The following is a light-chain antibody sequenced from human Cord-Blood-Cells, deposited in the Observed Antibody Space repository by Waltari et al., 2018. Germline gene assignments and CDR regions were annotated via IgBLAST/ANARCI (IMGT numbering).Light chain of an antibody. V-gene: IGLV2-14*01. J-gene: IGLJ1*01. CDR3: SSYTSSSTV. Sequence: QSALTQPASVSGSPGQSITISCTGTSSDVGGYNYVSWYQQHPGKAPKLMIYDVSNRPSGVSKRFSGSKSGNTASLTISGLQAEDEADYYCSSYTSSSTVVGTGTKVTVL. CDR1: SSDVGGYNY. CDR2: DVS.